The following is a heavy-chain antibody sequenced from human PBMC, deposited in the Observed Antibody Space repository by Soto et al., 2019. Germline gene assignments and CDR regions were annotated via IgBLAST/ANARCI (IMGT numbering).Heavy chain of an antibody. CDR3: ARYYDITAPAL. V-gene: IGHV3-48*01. J-gene: IGHJ2*01. CDR1: GFTFSTYK. D-gene: IGHD3-22*01. CDR2: IPTTSTPI. Sequence: VRSLRLSCAASGFTFSTYKMVWVRQAPGKGLEWLSYIPTTSTPIYYADSVKGRFTISRDNAKNSLDLHMNSLRAEDTSFYNGARYYDITAPALRGRGTRVPVSP.